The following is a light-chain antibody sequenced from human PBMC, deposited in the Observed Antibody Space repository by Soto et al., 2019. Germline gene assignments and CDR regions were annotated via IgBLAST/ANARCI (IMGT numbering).Light chain of an antibody. CDR2: GAS. CDR1: QSVTSSY. V-gene: IGKV3-20*01. Sequence: IVLTQSPGTLSLSPGERLTLSCRASQSVTSSYLAWYQHKPGQAPRLLIYGASTKATGTPDRFSGSGSGTDFTLTSSRLEPEDFAVYYFQQYGSSPFTFGPGTKVDIK. J-gene: IGKJ3*01. CDR3: QQYGSSPFT.